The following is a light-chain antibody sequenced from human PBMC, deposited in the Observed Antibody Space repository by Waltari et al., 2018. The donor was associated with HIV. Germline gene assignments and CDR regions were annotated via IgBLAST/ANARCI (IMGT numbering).Light chain of an antibody. CDR2: DDT. CDR3: QVWDSRSDHWV. V-gene: IGLV3-21*02. Sequence: SYVLTQPPSVSVAPGQTAEITCEGDNVGSNSLHWYQQRPGQAPVLVIYDDTDRPSGIPGRFVGSNSANTATLTISRVEVGDEADYFCQVWDSRSDHWVFGGGTKLTVL. J-gene: IGLJ3*02. CDR1: NVGSNS.